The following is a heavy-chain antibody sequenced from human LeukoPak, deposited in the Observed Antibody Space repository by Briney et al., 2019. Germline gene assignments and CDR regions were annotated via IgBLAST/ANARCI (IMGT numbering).Heavy chain of an antibody. V-gene: IGHV4-59*01. Sequence: MTSETLSLTCTVSGGSISSYYWSWIRQPPGKGLEWIGSIYYSGSTNYNPSLKSRVTISVDTSKNQFSLKLNSVTAADTAVYYCARGYHDFSGYWLSYFDYWGQGTLVTVSS. CDR2: IYYSGST. CDR3: ARGYHDFSGYWLSYFDY. CDR1: GGSISSYY. D-gene: IGHD3-22*01. J-gene: IGHJ4*02.